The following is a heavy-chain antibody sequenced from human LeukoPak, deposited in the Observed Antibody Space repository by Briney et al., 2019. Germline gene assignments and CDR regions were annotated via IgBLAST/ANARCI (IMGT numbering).Heavy chain of an antibody. D-gene: IGHD3-22*01. Sequence: SETLSLTCTVSGVSISSYYWSWIRQPPGKGLEWIGYIYYSGSTNYNPSLKSRATISVDTSKNQFSLKLSSVTAADTAVYYCARVSYDSSGYYPDYWGQGTLVTVSS. V-gene: IGHV4-59*01. CDR1: GVSISSYY. CDR3: ARVSYDSSGYYPDY. CDR2: IYYSGST. J-gene: IGHJ4*02.